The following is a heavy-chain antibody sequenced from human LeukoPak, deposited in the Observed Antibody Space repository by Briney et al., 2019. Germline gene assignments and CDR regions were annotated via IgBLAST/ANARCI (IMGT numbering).Heavy chain of an antibody. D-gene: IGHD3-10*01. V-gene: IGHV3-23*01. CDR3: AKDYFASGSYFDY. CDR2: ISDSGGTT. Sequence: PGGSLRLSCAASGFTFSNYAMTWVRQAPGKGLEWVSTISDSGGTTYYTDSVKDRFTISRDNSKNTLYLQMNSLRAEDMAVYYCAKDYFASGSYFDYWGQGTLVTVSS. J-gene: IGHJ4*02. CDR1: GFTFSNYA.